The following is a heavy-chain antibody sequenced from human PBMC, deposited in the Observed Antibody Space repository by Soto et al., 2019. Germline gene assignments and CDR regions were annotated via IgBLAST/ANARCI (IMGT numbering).Heavy chain of an antibody. D-gene: IGHD6-19*01. Sequence: QVQLVQSRAEVKKPGASVKVSCKASGYTFTNYGIHWVRQAPGQRLEWMGWINAGNGNTKYSQKFQGRVIITRDTSASTAYMELSSLRSEDTAVFYCARAGYSSGWYHWYFDFWGRGTLVTVSS. CDR1: GYTFTNYG. CDR2: INAGNGNT. V-gene: IGHV1-3*01. CDR3: ARAGYSSGWYHWYFDF. J-gene: IGHJ2*01.